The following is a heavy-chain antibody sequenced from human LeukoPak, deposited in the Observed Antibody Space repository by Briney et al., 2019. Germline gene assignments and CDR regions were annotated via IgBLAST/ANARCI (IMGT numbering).Heavy chain of an antibody. Sequence: TASETLSLTCTVSGGSISSYYLSWLRQPPGKGLEWIGYIYYSGSTNYNPSLKSRVTISVDTSKNQFSLKVNSVTAADTAVYYCARAPGNDYYPYYYMDVWGKGTTVTVSS. V-gene: IGHV4-59*01. CDR1: GGSISSYY. CDR2: IYYSGST. CDR3: ARAPGNDYYPYYYMDV. J-gene: IGHJ6*03. D-gene: IGHD4/OR15-4a*01.